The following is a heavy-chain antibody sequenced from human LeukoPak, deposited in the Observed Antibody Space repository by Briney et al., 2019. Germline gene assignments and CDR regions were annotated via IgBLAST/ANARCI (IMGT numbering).Heavy chain of an antibody. CDR3: ARGPLYCSGGRCLAYYYYGLDV. V-gene: IGHV4-34*01. J-gene: IGHJ6*02. CDR2: INHSGST. D-gene: IGHD2-15*01. Sequence: SETLSLTCAVYGGSFSGYYWSWIRQPLGKGLEWIGEINHSGSTNYNPSLKSRVTIAVDTSKNQFSLKLSSVTAADTAVYYCARGPLYCSGGRCLAYYYYGLDVWGQGTTVTVSS. CDR1: GGSFSGYY.